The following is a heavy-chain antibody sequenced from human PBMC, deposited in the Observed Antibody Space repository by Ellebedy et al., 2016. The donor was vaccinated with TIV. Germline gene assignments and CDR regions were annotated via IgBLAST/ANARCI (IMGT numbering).Heavy chain of an antibody. CDR2: VYYSGNT. J-gene: IGHJ4*02. CDR3: ARGYGGNNPFDH. V-gene: IGHV4-59*08. CDR1: GGSISSYY. D-gene: IGHD4-23*01. Sequence: SETLSLXXTVSGGSISSYYWSWIRQSPGKGLEWIGYVYYSGNTDYTPSLRGRVTMSVDTSKDQFSLRLSSVTASDTAVYYCARGYGGNNPFDHWGQGTLVTVSS.